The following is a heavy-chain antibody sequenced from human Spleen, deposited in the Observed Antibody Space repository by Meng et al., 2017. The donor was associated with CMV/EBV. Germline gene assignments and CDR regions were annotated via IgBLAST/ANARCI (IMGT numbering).Heavy chain of an antibody. Sequence: GGSLRLSCAASGFTFSSYWMSWVRQAPGKGLEWVANIKQDGSEKYYVDSVKGRFTISRDNAKNSLYLQMNSLRAEDTAVYYCVRDTVTTWSQYYYGMDVWGQGTTVTVSS. D-gene: IGHD4-11*01. J-gene: IGHJ6*02. V-gene: IGHV3-7*01. CDR1: GFTFSSYW. CDR3: VRDTVTTWSQYYYGMDV. CDR2: IKQDGSEK.